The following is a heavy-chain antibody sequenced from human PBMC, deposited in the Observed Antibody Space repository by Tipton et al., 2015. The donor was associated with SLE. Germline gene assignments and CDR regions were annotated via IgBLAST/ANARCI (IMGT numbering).Heavy chain of an antibody. CDR3: AKQRTDWGNYFDY. D-gene: IGHD7-27*01. CDR2: VSDSGSST. Sequence: SLRLSCAASGFTFSSYAMHWVRQAPGKGLEWVSGVSDSGSSTYFSDSVKGRFTISRDNSKNTLFLQMNSLRVDDTAIYYCAKQRTDWGNYFDYWGQGTLVTVSS. V-gene: IGHV3-23*01. J-gene: IGHJ4*02. CDR1: GFTFSSYA.